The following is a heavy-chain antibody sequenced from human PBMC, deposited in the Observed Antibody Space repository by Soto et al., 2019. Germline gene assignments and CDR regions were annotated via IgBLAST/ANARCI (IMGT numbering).Heavy chain of an antibody. Sequence: SETLSLTCIVSGDSVTSGSYYWTWLRQPPGKGLEWIGYISYTGRTKYNPSLQSRVTISVDTSKNDFSLNLSSVTAADTAVYFCAREWGLLPYYVMNVWGHGTAVTV. CDR3: AREWGLLPYYVMNV. J-gene: IGHJ6*02. D-gene: IGHD7-27*01. V-gene: IGHV4-61*03. CDR2: ISYTGRT. CDR1: GDSVTSGSYY.